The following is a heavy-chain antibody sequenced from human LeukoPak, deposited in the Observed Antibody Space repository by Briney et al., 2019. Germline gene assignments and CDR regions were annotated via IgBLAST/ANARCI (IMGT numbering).Heavy chain of an antibody. Sequence: GGSLRLSCSASGFTFSSYSMSWVRQAPGKGLEWVSYISSSSTTIYYADSVKGRFTISRDNAKNSLYLQMNSLRVADTAVYYCARGPYKDFWSGYSDYWGQGTLVTVSS. CDR1: GFTFSSYS. D-gene: IGHD3-3*01. CDR2: ISSSSTTI. J-gene: IGHJ4*02. V-gene: IGHV3-48*01. CDR3: ARGPYKDFWSGYSDY.